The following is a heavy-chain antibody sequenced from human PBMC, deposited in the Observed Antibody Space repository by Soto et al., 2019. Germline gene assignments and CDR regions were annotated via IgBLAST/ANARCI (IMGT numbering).Heavy chain of an antibody. CDR3: ARVLWQLGNYGMDV. CDR1: GGSISSYY. Sequence: SETLSLTCTVSGGSISSYYWSWIRQPPGKGLEWIGYIYYSGSTNYNPSLKSRVTISVDTSKNQFSLTLSSVTAADTAVYYCARVLWQLGNYGMDVWGQGTTVTVSS. J-gene: IGHJ6*02. V-gene: IGHV4-59*01. CDR2: IYYSGST. D-gene: IGHD6-6*01.